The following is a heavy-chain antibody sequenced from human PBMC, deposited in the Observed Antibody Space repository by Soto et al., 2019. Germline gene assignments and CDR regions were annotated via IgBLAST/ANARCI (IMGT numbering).Heavy chain of an antibody. V-gene: IGHV1-18*01. CDR3: ARDGCGSGGSCFIDY. D-gene: IGHD2-15*01. J-gene: IGHJ4*02. CDR1: GYTFTSYG. CDR2: ISAYNGNT. Sequence: ASVKVSCKASGYTFTSYGISWVRQAPGQGLEWMGWISAYNGNTNYAQKLQGRVTMTTDTSTSTAYMELRSLRPDDTAVYYCARDGCGSGGSCFIDYWGQGTLVTVSS.